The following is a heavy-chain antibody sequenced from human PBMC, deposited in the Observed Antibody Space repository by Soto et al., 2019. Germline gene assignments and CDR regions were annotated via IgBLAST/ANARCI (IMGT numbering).Heavy chain of an antibody. J-gene: IGHJ6*02. D-gene: IGHD2-21*02. V-gene: IGHV4-59*01. CDR2: MYNTGST. Sequence: PSETLSLTCTVSGFNISGYYWSWIRQPPGKGLEWIGYMYNTGSTVYNPSFKSRVTISVDTSKNQFSLKLNSVTAADTAVYYCARDLWGYCGTDCYPLDVWGQGTTVTVSS. CDR1: GFNISGYY. CDR3: ARDLWGYCGTDCYPLDV.